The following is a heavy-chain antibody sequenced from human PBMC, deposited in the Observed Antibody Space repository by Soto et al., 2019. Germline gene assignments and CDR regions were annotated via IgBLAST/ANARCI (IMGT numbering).Heavy chain of an antibody. J-gene: IGHJ4*02. CDR3: VRDLDGSGSYYTDY. D-gene: IGHD3-10*01. CDR1: GYMFISYG. V-gene: IGHV1-18*01. CDR2: ISGYNGNT. Sequence: GASVKVSCKASGYMFISYGINWVRQAPGQGLEWMGWISGYNGNTKYAQNLQGRVTMTTDTSTSTAYMEMRSLRSDDTAVYYCVRDLDGSGSYYTDYWGPGTLVTVSS.